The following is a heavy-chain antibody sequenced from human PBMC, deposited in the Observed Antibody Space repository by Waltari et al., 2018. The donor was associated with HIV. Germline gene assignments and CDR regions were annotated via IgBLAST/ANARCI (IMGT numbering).Heavy chain of an antibody. CDR2: ISSSSSYI. CDR3: AKIEVGATPIDDY. D-gene: IGHD1-26*01. J-gene: IGHJ4*02. Sequence: EVQLVESGGGLVKPGGSLRLSGAAPGFTFRRYSLNWVGEAPGKGLEWVSSISSSSSYIYYADSVKGRFTISRDNAKNSLYLQMNSLRAEDTAVYYCAKIEVGATPIDDYWGQGTLVTVSS. CDR1: GFTFRRYS. V-gene: IGHV3-21*01.